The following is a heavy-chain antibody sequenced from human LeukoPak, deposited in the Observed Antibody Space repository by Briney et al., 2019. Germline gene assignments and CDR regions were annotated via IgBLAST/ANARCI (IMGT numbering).Heavy chain of an antibody. D-gene: IGHD3-22*01. Sequence: GGSLRFSCAASGFNFSTYDMHWVRQAPGKGLEWVAVIWYDGSNTYYVDSVKGRFTISRDNSKNTLYLQMNSLRAEDTAVYYCAREARYDSSGYYFDYWGQGTLVTVSS. CDR3: AREARYDSSGYYFDY. J-gene: IGHJ4*02. CDR1: GFNFSTYD. V-gene: IGHV3-33*01. CDR2: IWYDGSNT.